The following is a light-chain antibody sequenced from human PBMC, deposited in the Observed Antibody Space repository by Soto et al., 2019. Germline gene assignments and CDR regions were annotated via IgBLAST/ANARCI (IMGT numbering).Light chain of an antibody. CDR1: QSVGSN. CDR2: GAS. V-gene: IGKV3-15*01. J-gene: IGKJ1*01. CDR3: QQSFSTLSWT. Sequence: EIVMTQSPATLSVSPGERPTLSCRASQSVGSNLAWYQQKPGQAPRLLIYGASTRATGIPARFSGSGSGTEFTLTISSLQSEDFAVYYCQQSFSTLSWTFGQGTKVEIK.